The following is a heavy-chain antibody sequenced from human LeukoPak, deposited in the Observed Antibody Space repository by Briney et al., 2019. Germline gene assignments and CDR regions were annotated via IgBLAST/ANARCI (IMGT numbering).Heavy chain of an antibody. Sequence: GGSLRLSCAASGFTFSSYAMSWVRQTPGKWLEWVSSITGIADGTLYADSVKGRFTNSRAKSKKTLFLKMNSLRAEDTALYYCAVDYDISTGYFSDLGYWGQGTLVTVSS. V-gene: IGHV3-23*01. J-gene: IGHJ4*02. CDR1: GFTFSSYA. D-gene: IGHD3-9*01. CDR3: AVDYDISTGYFSDLGY. CDR2: ITGIADGT.